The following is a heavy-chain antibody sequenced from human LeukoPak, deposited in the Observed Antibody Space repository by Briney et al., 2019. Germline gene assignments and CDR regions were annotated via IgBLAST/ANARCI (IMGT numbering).Heavy chain of an antibody. CDR2: ISSDGTNT. D-gene: IGHD3-10*01. V-gene: IGHV3-64D*06. CDR3: VKQRSRFRGVVTSDPFDY. CDR1: GFTFSSYT. J-gene: IGHJ4*02. Sequence: PGGSLRLSCSASGFTFSSYTMHWVRQAPGQGLEYVSAISSDGTNTYYADSVEGRFTISRDNSKNTLHLQMSSLRAEDTAVYYCVKQRSRFRGVVTSDPFDYWGQGTLVTVSS.